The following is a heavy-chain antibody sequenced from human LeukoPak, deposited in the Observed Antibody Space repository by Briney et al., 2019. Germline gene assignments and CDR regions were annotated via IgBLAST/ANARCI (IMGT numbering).Heavy chain of an antibody. CDR3: ARHQGYDILTGYYPYYYGMDV. D-gene: IGHD3-9*01. J-gene: IGHJ6*04. CDR2: IYPGDSDT. CDR1: GYSFTSYW. V-gene: IGHV5-51*01. Sequence: GESLKISCKGSGYSFTSYWIGWVRQMPGKGLEWMGIIYPGDSDTRYSPSFQGQVTISADKSISTAYLQWSSLKASDTAMYYCARHQGYDILTGYYPYYYGMDVWGKGTTVTVSS.